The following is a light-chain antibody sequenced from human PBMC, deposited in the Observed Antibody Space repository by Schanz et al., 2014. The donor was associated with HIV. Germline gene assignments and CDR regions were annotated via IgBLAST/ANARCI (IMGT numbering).Light chain of an antibody. CDR3: GSFATATTRV. J-gene: IGLJ3*02. V-gene: IGLV2-14*03. Sequence: QSALTQPASVSGSPGQSITISCTGTSSDVGADNSVSWYQQHPGRAPRLLVYDVTYRPSGVSNRFSGSKSGNTASLTISGRQPEDEADYYCGSFATATTRVFGGGTKLTVL. CDR1: SSDVGADNS. CDR2: DVT.